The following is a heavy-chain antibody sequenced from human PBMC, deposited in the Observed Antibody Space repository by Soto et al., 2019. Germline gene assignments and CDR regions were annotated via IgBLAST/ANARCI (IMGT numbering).Heavy chain of an antibody. CDR1: GDSIFGGDYY. CDR3: ARDVDSTILKPNDAFGI. CDR2: IYYSGRT. V-gene: IGHV4-30-4*01. Sequence: PSETLSLTCTVSGDSIFGGDYYWSWIRQAPGKGLQWVGSIYYSGRTYYNPSLESRIAMTVDTSQNQFSLKLSSLTAADSAVYFCARDVDSTILKPNDAFGIWGQGSMVTVSS. J-gene: IGHJ3*02. D-gene: IGHD5-18*01.